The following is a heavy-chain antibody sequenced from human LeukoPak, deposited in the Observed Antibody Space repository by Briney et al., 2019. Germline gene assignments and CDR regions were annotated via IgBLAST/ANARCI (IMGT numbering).Heavy chain of an antibody. J-gene: IGHJ4*02. CDR2: INHSGST. Sequence: PSQTLSLTCTVSGTSISSGAYSWSWIRQPPGKGLEWIGEINHSGSTNYNPSLKSRVTISVDTSKNQFSLKLSSVTAADTAVYYCARGRRVYSTSFDYWGQGTLVTVSS. CDR3: ARGRRVYSTSFDY. CDR1: GTSISSGAYS. D-gene: IGHD6-6*01. V-gene: IGHV4-30-2*01.